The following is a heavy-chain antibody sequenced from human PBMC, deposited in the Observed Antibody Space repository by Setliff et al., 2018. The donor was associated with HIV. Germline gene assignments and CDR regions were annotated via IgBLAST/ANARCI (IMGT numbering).Heavy chain of an antibody. J-gene: IGHJ4*02. D-gene: IGHD2-21*02. V-gene: IGHV4-34*01. CDR3: AWGMTAIPEY. CDR2: ISHSGST. Sequence: SETLSLTCTVSGGSFSGYFCIWVRQPPGEGLEWIGEISHSGSTNYNPSLESRVTISVDTSNKQFSLQLSSVTAADTAVYYCAWGMTAIPEYWGQGTLVTVSS. CDR1: GGSFSGYF.